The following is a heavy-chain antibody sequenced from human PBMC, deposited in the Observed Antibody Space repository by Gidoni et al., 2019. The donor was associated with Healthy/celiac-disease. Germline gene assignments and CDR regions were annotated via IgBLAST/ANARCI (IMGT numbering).Heavy chain of an antibody. CDR1: GFTFSRHS. CDR2: ISSSSSDI. Sequence: EVQLVESGGGLVKPGGSLRLSCAASGFTFSRHSMNWVRQAPGKGLEWVSSISSSSSDIYYADSVKGRFTISRDNAKNSLYLQMNSLRAEDTAVYYCARLWYYYDSSGLNNGGELGYWGQGTLVTVSS. J-gene: IGHJ4*02. CDR3: ARLWYYYDSSGLNNGGELGY. V-gene: IGHV3-21*01. D-gene: IGHD3-22*01.